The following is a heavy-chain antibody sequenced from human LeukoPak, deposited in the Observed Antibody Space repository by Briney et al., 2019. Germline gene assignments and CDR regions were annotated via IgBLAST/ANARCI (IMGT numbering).Heavy chain of an antibody. J-gene: IGHJ4*02. D-gene: IGHD6-19*01. CDR1: GGSMNSYY. CDR2: IYYSGGP. CDR3: ARKIAVPGSYYFDY. Sequence: PSETLSLTCTVSGGSMNSYYWSWIRQPPGKGLEWIAYIYYSGGPIYNPSLKSRLTISVDTSKNQFSLKLSSVTAADTAVYYCARKIAVPGSYYFDYWGQGTLVTVSS. V-gene: IGHV4-59*01.